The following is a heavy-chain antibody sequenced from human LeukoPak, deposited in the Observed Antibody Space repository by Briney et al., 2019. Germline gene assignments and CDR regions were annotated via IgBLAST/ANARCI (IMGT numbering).Heavy chain of an antibody. J-gene: IGHJ3*02. CDR3: VKAPRTTVVGFDM. Sequence: GGSLRLSCAASGFIFSSYGMHCVRQAPGKGLEYVSPICSTGGSTYYADSVKGRFTISRDSSKNTLYLQMSSLRAEDTSVYYCVKAPRTTVVGFDMGGQATLATVSS. CDR2: ICSTGGST. D-gene: IGHD4-23*01. V-gene: IGHV3-64D*09. CDR1: GFIFSSYG.